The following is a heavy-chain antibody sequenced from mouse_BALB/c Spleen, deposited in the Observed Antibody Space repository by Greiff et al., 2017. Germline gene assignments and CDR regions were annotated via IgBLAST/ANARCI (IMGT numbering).Heavy chain of an antibody. CDR1: GFNIKDTY. J-gene: IGHJ4*01. CDR3: ARNDYDGDYAMDY. CDR2: IDPANGNT. D-gene: IGHD2-4*01. V-gene: IGHV14-3*02. Sequence: EVKLQESGPELVKPGASVKLSCTASGFNIKDTYMHWVKQRPEQGLEWIGRIDPANGNTKYDPKFQGKATITADTSSNTAYLQLSSLTSEDTAVYYCARNDYDGDYAMDYWGQGTSVTVSS.